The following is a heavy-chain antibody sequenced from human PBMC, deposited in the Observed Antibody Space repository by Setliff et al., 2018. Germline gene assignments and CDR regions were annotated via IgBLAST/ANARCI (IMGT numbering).Heavy chain of an antibody. CDR1: GDSINSRTNY. CDR3: ARKSGFQYIDV. CDR2: IYYRGDT. Sequence: PSETLSLTCTVSGDSINSRTNYWSWIRQPPGKGLEWIGRIYYRGDTSYNASLKSRLTLSVDASKKQFSLKLTSVTAADTAVYYCARKSGFQYIDVWGKGTTVTVSS. V-gene: IGHV4-39*01. J-gene: IGHJ6*03. D-gene: IGHD3-3*01.